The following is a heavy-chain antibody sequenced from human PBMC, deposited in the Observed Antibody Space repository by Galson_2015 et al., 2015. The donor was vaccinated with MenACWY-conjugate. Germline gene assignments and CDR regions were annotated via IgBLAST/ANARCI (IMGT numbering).Heavy chain of an antibody. J-gene: IGHJ4*02. D-gene: IGHD4-17*01. V-gene: IGHV3-7*03. CDR2: IKQDGSEK. CDR3: VRDRGHDYGNRKGDY. Sequence: SLRLSCAASGFIYSNYWMSWVRQPPGKGLEWVANIKQDGSEKYYVDSVKGRFTISRDDAKNSLYLQMNSLRAEDTAVYYCVRDRGHDYGNRKGDYWGQGTLATVSS. CDR1: GFIYSNYW.